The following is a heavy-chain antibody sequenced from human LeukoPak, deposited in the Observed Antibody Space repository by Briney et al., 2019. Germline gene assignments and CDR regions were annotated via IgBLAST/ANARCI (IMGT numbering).Heavy chain of an antibody. V-gene: IGHV3-30*02. Sequence: PGGSLRLSCAASGFTFSSYGMHWVRQAPGKGLEWVTFIPYDGSNKYYADSVKGRFTISRDNSKNTVYLQMNSLRPEDTAVYYCGAITSVNTSPWFHPLGQGTLVTVSS. D-gene: IGHD3-22*01. J-gene: IGHJ5*02. CDR1: GFTFSSYG. CDR3: GAITSVNTSPWFHP. CDR2: IPYDGSNK.